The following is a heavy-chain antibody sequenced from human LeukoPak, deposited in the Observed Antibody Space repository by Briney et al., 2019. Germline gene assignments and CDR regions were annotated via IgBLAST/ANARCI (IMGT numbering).Heavy chain of an antibody. CDR1: EFSFSSYT. V-gene: IGHV3-30*04. J-gene: IGHJ3*02. CDR3: ARECSGGSCHDAFDI. Sequence: GGSLRLSCAASEFSFSSYTMDWVRQAPGKGLEWVAVISGDGRTTFYADSLKGRFTISRDNSKNTLYLQMNSLRAEDAAVYYCARECSGGSCHDAFDIWGQGTMVTVSS. CDR2: ISGDGRTT. D-gene: IGHD2-15*01.